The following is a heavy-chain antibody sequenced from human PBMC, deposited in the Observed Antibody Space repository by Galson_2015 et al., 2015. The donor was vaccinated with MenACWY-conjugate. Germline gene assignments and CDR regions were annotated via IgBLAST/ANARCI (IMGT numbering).Heavy chain of an antibody. V-gene: IGHV3-48*02. J-gene: IGHJ4*02. Sequence: SLRLSCVASGFTFSSYAMNWVRQAPGRGLEWISYISSSSTTIYYADSVKGRFTVSRDNAKNSLYLHMNSLRDEDTALYFCARDSAARYWGQGTLVTVSS. CDR2: ISSSSTTI. D-gene: IGHD6-6*01. CDR1: GFTFSSYA. CDR3: ARDSAARY.